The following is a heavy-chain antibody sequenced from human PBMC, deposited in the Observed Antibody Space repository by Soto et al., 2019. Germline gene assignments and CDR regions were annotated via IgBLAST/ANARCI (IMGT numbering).Heavy chain of an antibody. Sequence: EVQLLESGGDLIQPGGSLRLSCVASGITFGSRAMSWVRQAPGEGLEWVSTISGSGGSTYYADSVKGRFTISRDNSKSTLHLQMNSLRAEDTAVYYCAKESGSYSGYFDYWGQGTLVTVSS. CDR2: ISGSGGST. V-gene: IGHV3-23*01. J-gene: IGHJ4*02. CDR1: GITFGSRA. D-gene: IGHD1-26*01. CDR3: AKESGSYSGYFDY.